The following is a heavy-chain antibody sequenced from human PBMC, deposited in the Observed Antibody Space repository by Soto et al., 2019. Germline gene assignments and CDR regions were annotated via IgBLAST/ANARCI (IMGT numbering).Heavy chain of an antibody. CDR2: IYPGDSDT. V-gene: IGHV5-51*01. CDR1: GYSFTSYW. Sequence: PVGSLKISCNGSGYSFTSYWIGWVRQMPGKGLEWMGIIYPGDSDTRYSPSFQGQVTISADKSISTAYLQWGSLKASDTAMYYCARGLEYSSGWYRDWGQGTLVTVSS. D-gene: IGHD6-19*01. CDR3: ARGLEYSSGWYRD. J-gene: IGHJ4*02.